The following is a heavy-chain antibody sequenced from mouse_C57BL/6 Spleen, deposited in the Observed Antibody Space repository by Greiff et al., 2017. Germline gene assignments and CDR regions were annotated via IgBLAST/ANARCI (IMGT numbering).Heavy chain of an antibody. CDR1: GFTFSNYW. D-gene: IGHD2-1*01. J-gene: IGHJ4*01. V-gene: IGHV6-3*01. Sequence: EVQLVESGGGLVQPGGSMKLSCVASGFTFSNYWMNWVRQSPEKGLEWVAQIRLKSDNYATHYAESVKGRFTISRDDSKSSVYLQMNNLRAEDTGMYYCTDGNYGAMDYWGQGTSVTVSS. CDR3: TDGNYGAMDY. CDR2: IRLKSDNYAT.